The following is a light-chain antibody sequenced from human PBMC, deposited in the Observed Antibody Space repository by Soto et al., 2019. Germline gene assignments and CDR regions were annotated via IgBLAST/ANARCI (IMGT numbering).Light chain of an antibody. CDR1: QSISSW. Sequence: DIKITMSPSTLPATVRDRVTITCRASQSISSWLAWYQQKPGKAPKLLIYDASSLESGVPSRFSGSGSGTEFTLTISSLRPDDFTTYYCQHDTSYRYTFG. CDR3: QHDTSYRYT. CDR2: DAS. J-gene: IGKJ2*01. V-gene: IGKV1-5*01.